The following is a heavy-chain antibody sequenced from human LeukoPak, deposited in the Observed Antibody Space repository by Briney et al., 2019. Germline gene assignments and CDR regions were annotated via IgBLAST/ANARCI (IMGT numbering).Heavy chain of an antibody. CDR2: IFTRGST. CDR1: GGSISSYY. V-gene: IGHV4-4*07. CDR3: AGEGHYYDSTGYYYGGEDY. J-gene: IGHJ4*02. Sequence: SETLSLTCTVSGGSISSYYWSWIRQPAGKGLEWIGRIFTRGSTNYNPSLKSRITMSADMSKNQFSLKLSSVTAADAAVYYCAGEGHYYDSTGYYYGGEDYWGQGTLVTVSS. D-gene: IGHD3-22*01.